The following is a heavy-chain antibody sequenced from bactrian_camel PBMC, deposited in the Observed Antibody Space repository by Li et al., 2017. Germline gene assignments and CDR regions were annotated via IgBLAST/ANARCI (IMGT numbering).Heavy chain of an antibody. Sequence: HVQLVESGGGSVQAGGSLRLSCAASGVIIKYYRMAWFRQAPGKEREGVATIDTDGSTRYADSVKGRFTISEDYDRNTLSLEISSLQPEDTAMYYCGAVRSGRPYCGLLSHEYNYWGQGTQVTVS. CDR3: GAVRSGRPYCGLLSHEYNY. D-gene: IGHD2*01. CDR2: IDTDGST. J-gene: IGHJ4*01. CDR1: GVIIKYYR. V-gene: IGHV3S53*01.